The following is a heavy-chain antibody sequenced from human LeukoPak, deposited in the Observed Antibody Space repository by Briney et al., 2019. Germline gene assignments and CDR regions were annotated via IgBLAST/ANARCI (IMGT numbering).Heavy chain of an antibody. V-gene: IGHV4-34*01. CDR1: GGFFSGYY. J-gene: IGHJ4*02. CDR3: ARAVRGYSGSKYCFDY. D-gene: IGHD5-12*01. CDR2: INHSVST. Sequence: PQTLSLTCAVYGGFFSGYYWSWIRQPPGKGLEWIGEINHSVSTTNNPSLKSQVTISVHTSKTQFSLKLSSVTAADTAVYYCARAVRGYSGSKYCFDYWGQGTLVTVSS.